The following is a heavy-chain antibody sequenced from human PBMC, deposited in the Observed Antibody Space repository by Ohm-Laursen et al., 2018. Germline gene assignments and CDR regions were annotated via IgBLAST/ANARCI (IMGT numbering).Heavy chain of an antibody. CDR3: ATQILPAAISD. CDR2: IKSDGSTT. J-gene: IGHJ4*02. D-gene: IGHD2-2*01. CDR1: GFTFSSYW. Sequence: SLRLSCTAPGFTFSSYWMHWVRQAPGKGLVWVSRIKSDGSTTIYADSVKGRFTISRDNAKNTLYLQMNSLRAEDTAVYYCATQILPAAISDWGQGTLVTVSS. V-gene: IGHV3-74*01.